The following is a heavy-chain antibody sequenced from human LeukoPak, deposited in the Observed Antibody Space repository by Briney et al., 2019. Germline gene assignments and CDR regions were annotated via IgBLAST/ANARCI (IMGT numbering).Heavy chain of an antibody. J-gene: IGHJ4*02. D-gene: IGHD4-23*01. V-gene: IGHV3-30*04. CDR2: ISYDGSNK. CDR1: GGTFSSYA. Sequence: SCKASGGTFSSYAMHWVRQAPGKGLEWVAVISYDGSNKYYADSVKGRFTISRDNSKNTLYLQMNSLRLEDTAVYYCARDRGRWVDYWGQGTLVTVSS. CDR3: ARDRGRWVDY.